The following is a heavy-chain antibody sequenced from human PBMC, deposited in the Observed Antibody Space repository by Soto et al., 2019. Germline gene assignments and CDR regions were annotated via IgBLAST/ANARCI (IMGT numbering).Heavy chain of an antibody. CDR1: GFTFSSYG. V-gene: IGHV3-33*08. D-gene: IGHD5-18*01. J-gene: IGHJ4*02. CDR3: ARDRWIRGKLLQFDY. Sequence: PGGSLRLSCAASGFTFSSYGMHWVRQAPGKGLEWVAVIWYDGSNKYYADSVKGRFTISRDNSKNTLYLQMNSLRAEDTAVYYCARDRWIRGKLLQFDYWGQGPLVTVSS. CDR2: IWYDGSNK.